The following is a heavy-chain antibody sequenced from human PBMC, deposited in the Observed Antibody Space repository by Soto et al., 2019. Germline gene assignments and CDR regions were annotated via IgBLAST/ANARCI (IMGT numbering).Heavy chain of an antibody. CDR1: GGTFSSYA. CDR3: ARASYSSSLIDY. V-gene: IGHV1-69*13. D-gene: IGHD6-13*01. J-gene: IGHJ4*02. CDR2: IIPIFGTA. Sequence: GASVKVSCNASGGTFSSYAISWVRQAPGQGLEWMGGIIPIFGTANYAQKFQGRVTITADESTSTAYMELSSLRSEDTAVYYCARASYSSSLIDYWGQGTLVTVSS.